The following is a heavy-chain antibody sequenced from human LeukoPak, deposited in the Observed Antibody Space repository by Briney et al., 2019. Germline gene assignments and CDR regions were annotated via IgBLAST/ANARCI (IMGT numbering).Heavy chain of an antibody. CDR3: ARDFKYYDSSGPNWYFDL. J-gene: IGHJ2*01. V-gene: IGHV3-13*01. CDR1: GFTFSSYD. CDR2: IGTAGDT. Sequence: GGSLRLSCAASGFTFSSYDMHWVRQATGKGLEWVSAIGTAGDTYYPGSVKGRFTIPRENAKNSLYLQMNSLRAGDTAVYYCARDFKYYDSSGPNWYFDLWGRGTLVTVSS. D-gene: IGHD3-22*01.